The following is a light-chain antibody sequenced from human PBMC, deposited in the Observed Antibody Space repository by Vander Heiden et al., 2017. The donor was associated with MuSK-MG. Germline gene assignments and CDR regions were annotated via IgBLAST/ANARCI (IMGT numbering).Light chain of an antibody. V-gene: IGKV3-20*01. Sequence: IVLTQSPGTLSLSPGERATLSCRASQSVSRSSLAWYQQKPGQAPRLLIYGASTRATGIPDRFSGSWSGADFTLTISRLQPEDLAVYYCQHYSRSPYTFGQGTKLEIK. J-gene: IGKJ2*01. CDR1: QSVSRSS. CDR3: QHYSRSPYT. CDR2: GAS.